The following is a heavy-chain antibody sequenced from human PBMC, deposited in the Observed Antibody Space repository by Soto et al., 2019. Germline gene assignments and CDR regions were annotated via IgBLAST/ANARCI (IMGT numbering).Heavy chain of an antibody. CDR2: INYDGSST. V-gene: IGHV3-74*01. J-gene: IGHJ4*02. CDR1: VFTFSTYW. Sequence: WWSLRLSCSASVFTFSTYWMHWFRQAPGKGLVWVSRINYDGSSTDYADSVKGRFTISRDNAKNTLYLQMNTLTAEDTAVYYCTRGPRPTSVGTGAYWGQGTLVTVSS. D-gene: IGHD3-10*01. CDR3: TRGPRPTSVGTGAY.